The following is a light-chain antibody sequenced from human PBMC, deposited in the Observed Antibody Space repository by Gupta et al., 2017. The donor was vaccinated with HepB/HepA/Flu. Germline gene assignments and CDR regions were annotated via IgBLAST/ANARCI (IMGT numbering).Light chain of an antibody. CDR1: QSVSSSF. CDR2: GAS. J-gene: IGKJ1*01. CDR3: QQYVSSPRT. V-gene: IGKV3-20*01. Sequence: ESVLTQSPGTLSLSPGERATLSCRASQSVSSSFLAWYQQKPGQAPRLLIYGASSRATGIPDRFSGSGSGTDFTLTISRLEPEDFAVYYCQQYVSSPRTFGQGTKVEIK.